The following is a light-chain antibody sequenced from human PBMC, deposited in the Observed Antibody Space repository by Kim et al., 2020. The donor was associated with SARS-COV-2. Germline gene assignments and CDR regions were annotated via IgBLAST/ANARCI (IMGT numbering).Light chain of an antibody. CDR1: SSNIGSNT. CDR3: AAWDDRLNGPV. Sequence: GQRVTISCSGNSSNIGSNTVNWYQQLPGMAPKLLIYSNNQRSSGVPDRFSGSKSGTSASLAISGLQSEDEADYYCAAWDDRLNGPVFGGGTQLTVL. V-gene: IGLV1-44*01. CDR2: SNN. J-gene: IGLJ7*01.